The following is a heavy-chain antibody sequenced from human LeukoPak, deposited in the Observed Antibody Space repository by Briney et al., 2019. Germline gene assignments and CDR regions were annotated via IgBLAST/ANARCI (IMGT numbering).Heavy chain of an antibody. D-gene: IGHD5-12*01. CDR3: AKEEVRWLRLFGYMDV. Sequence: GGSLRLSCAASGFSFGSYAMTWVRQAPGKGLEGLEWVSAISGSGVATYYADSVKGRFTISRDNSKNTLYLQMNSLRAEDTALYYCAKEEVRWLRLFGYMDVWGKGTTVTVSS. J-gene: IGHJ6*03. CDR1: GFSFGSYA. V-gene: IGHV3-23*01. CDR2: ISGSGVAT.